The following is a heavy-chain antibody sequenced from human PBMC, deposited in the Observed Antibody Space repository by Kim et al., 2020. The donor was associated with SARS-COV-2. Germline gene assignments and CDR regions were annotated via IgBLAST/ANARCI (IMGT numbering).Heavy chain of an antibody. Sequence: GGSLRLSCAASGFTFSNYWMNWVRQAPGKGLEWVANIKQDGSEKYYVDSVKGRFTISRDNAQNSLYLQMNSLRAEDTAMYYCARDRITVATRFDYWGQGTLVIVSS. CDR3: ARDRITVATRFDY. V-gene: IGHV3-7*01. CDR2: IKQDGSEK. D-gene: IGHD3-16*01. CDR1: GFTFSNYW. J-gene: IGHJ4*02.